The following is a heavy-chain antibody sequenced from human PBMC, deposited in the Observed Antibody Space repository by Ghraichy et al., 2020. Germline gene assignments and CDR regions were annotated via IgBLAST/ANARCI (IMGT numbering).Heavy chain of an antibody. J-gene: IGHJ4*02. V-gene: IGHV3-30-3*01. D-gene: IGHD5-12*01. Sequence: GGSLRLSCAASGFTFSSYAMHWVRQAPGKGLEWVAVISYDGSNKYYADSVKGRFTISRDNSKNTLYLQMNSLRAEDTAVYYCARDDQDGDIVATISSPYFDYWGQGTLVTVSS. CDR3: ARDDQDGDIVATISSPYFDY. CDR1: GFTFSSYA. CDR2: ISYDGSNK.